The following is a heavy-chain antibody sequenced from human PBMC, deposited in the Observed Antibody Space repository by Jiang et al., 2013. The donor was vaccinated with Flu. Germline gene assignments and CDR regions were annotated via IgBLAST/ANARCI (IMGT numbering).Heavy chain of an antibody. J-gene: IGHJ4*02. D-gene: IGHD4-17*01. V-gene: IGHV3-23*01. CDR1: GFTFRRHD. CDR2: ISSSGGGT. Sequence: QLLESGGGLVQPGGSLRLSCVASGFTFRRHDMNWVRQAPGKGLEWVSTISSSGGGTYYADSVKGRFTISRDNSKNTLYLHMNSLRAEDTAVYYCARDHDYGDYYYFDFWGQGTLVTVSS. CDR3: ARDHDYGDYYYFDF.